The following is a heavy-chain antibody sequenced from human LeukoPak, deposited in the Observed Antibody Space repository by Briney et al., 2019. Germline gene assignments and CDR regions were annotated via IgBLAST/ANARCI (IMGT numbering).Heavy chain of an antibody. CDR2: INAGNGNT. J-gene: IGHJ5*02. CDR1: GYTFTTYA. D-gene: IGHD4-17*01. CDR3: ARDGTTVTTAHNWFDP. V-gene: IGHV1-3*01. Sequence: ASVKVSCKASGYTFTTYAMHWVRQAPGQRLEWMGWINAGNGNTKYSQKFQGRVTIIRDTSASTAYMELRSLRSEDTAVYYCARDGTTVTTAHNWFDPWGQGTLVTVSS.